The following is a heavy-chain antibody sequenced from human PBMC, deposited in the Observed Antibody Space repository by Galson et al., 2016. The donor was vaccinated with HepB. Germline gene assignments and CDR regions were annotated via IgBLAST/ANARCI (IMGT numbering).Heavy chain of an antibody. CDR2: TYYSGNT. CDR3: ASVTSATAGPGPHYYYAMDV. CDR1: GSSISLYY. V-gene: IGHV4-59*01. D-gene: IGHD6-13*01. J-gene: IGHJ6*04. Sequence: SETLSLTCIVSGSSISLYYWSWIRQPPGKGLEWIGYTYYSGNTNYNPSLKSRVTMSVDTSKRQFSLRLTSVTAADTAIYYCASVTSATAGPGPHYYYAMDVWGKGTTVTVSS.